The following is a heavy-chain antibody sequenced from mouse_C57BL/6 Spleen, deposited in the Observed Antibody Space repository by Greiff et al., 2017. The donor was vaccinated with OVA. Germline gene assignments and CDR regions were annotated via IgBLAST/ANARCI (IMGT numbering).Heavy chain of an antibody. CDR2: IDPETGGT. Sequence: QVQLQQSGAELVRPGASVTLSCKASGYTFTDYEMHWVKQTPVHGLEWIGAIDPETGGTAYNQKFKGKAILTADKSSSTAYMELRSLTSEDSAVYYCTGSGGRYFDVWGTGTTVTVSS. V-gene: IGHV1-15*01. CDR3: TGSGGRYFDV. J-gene: IGHJ1*03. CDR1: GYTFTDYE.